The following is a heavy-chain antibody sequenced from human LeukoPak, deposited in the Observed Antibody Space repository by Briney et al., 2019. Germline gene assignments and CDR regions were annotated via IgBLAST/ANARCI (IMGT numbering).Heavy chain of an antibody. Sequence: SETLSLTCAVYGGSFSGYYWSWIRQPPGKGLEWIGEINHSGSTNYNPSLKSRVTISVDKSKNQFSLKLSSVTAADTAVYYCARAAIPNVGAAAGTRGWFDPWGQGTLVTVSS. CDR2: INHSGST. D-gene: IGHD6-13*01. J-gene: IGHJ5*02. CDR1: GGSFSGYY. CDR3: ARAAIPNVGAAAGTRGWFDP. V-gene: IGHV4-34*01.